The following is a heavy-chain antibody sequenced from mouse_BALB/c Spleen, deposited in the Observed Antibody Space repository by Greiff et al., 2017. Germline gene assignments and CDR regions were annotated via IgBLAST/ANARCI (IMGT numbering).Heavy chain of an antibody. Sequence: QVQLQQPGAELVKPGASVKMSCKASGYTFTSYWMHWVKQRPGQGLEWIGVIDPSDSYTSYNQKFKGKATLTVDTSSSTAYMQLSSLTSEDSAVYYCTRYYYGSRFAWFAYWGQGTLVTVSA. CDR1: GYTFTSYW. CDR2: IDPSDSYT. D-gene: IGHD1-1*01. V-gene: IGHV1S127*01. CDR3: TRYYYGSRFAWFAY. J-gene: IGHJ3*01.